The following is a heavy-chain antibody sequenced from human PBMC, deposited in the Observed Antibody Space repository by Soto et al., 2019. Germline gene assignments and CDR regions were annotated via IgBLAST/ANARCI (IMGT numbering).Heavy chain of an antibody. Sequence: GESLKISCAASGFTFSSYWMHWVRQAPGKGLVWVSRINSDGSRTNYADSVKGRFTISRDNAKNTLYLQMNSLRAEDAAVYYCARDLYYYGSGSSHPFDYWGQGTLVTVSS. CDR3: ARDLYYYGSGSSHPFDY. J-gene: IGHJ4*02. V-gene: IGHV3-74*01. D-gene: IGHD3-10*01. CDR1: GFTFSSYW. CDR2: INSDGSRT.